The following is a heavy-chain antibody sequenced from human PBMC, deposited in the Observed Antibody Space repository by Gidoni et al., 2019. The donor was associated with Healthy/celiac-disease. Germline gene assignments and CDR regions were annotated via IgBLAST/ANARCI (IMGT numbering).Heavy chain of an antibody. D-gene: IGHD6-13*01. J-gene: IGHJ4*02. CDR1: GFTFSSYA. CDR2: ISGSGGST. CDR3: AKGEGSSWYPDY. V-gene: IGHV3-23*01. Sequence: EVQLLESGGGLVQPGGSLRLSCAASGFTFSSYAMSWVRQAPGKGLEWVAAISGSGGSTYYADSVKGRFTISRDNSKNTLYLQMNSLRAEDTAVYYCAKGEGSSWYPDYWGQGTLVTVSS.